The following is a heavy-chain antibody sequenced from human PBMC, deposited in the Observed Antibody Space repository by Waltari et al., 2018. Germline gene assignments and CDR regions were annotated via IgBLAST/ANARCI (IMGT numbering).Heavy chain of an antibody. J-gene: IGHJ4*02. Sequence: QVQLVQSGAEVKKPGASVKVSCKASGYTFTSYDINWVRQATGQGLEWMGWMNPNSGNTGYAHKFQGRVTMTRNTSISTAYMELSSLRSEDTAVYYCARVGIAWGTTHIQNDYWGQGTLVTVSS. D-gene: IGHD6-13*01. V-gene: IGHV1-8*01. CDR1: GYTFTSYD. CDR3: ARVGIAWGTTHIQNDY. CDR2: MNPNSGNT.